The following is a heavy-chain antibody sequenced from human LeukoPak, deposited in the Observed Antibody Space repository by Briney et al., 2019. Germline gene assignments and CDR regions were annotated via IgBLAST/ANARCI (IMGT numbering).Heavy chain of an antibody. CDR3: ARLSIRGDTFDY. Sequence: GGSLRLSCAASGFTFSGSAMSWVRQAPGEGLEWVSLISYSGANSYYTDSVRGRFTISRDNSKDTLFLQMNSLRAEDTAIYYCARLSIRGDTFDYWGQGTLVTVSS. D-gene: IGHD3-10*01. CDR1: GFTFSGSA. V-gene: IGHV3-23*01. CDR2: ISYSGANS. J-gene: IGHJ4*02.